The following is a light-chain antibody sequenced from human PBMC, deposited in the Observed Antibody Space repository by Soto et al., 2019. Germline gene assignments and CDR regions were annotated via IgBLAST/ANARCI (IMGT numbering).Light chain of an antibody. CDR2: RNT. Sequence: QSVLTQPPSVSGAPGQRVTISCTGSSSNIGAGYDVHWYQQLPETAPKLLIYRNTNRPSGVPDRFSGSKSGTSASLAITGLQAEDEADYYCQSYDGSLTAVYVFGTGTKLTV. CDR3: QSYDGSLTAVYV. J-gene: IGLJ1*01. V-gene: IGLV1-40*01. CDR1: SSNIGAGYD.